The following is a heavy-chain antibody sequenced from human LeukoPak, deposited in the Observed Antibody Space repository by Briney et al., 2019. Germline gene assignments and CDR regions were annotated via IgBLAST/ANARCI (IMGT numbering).Heavy chain of an antibody. CDR1: GFTFSTYW. CDR2: IKQDGSEK. CDR3: TRVGRGFDY. V-gene: IGHV3-7*01. Sequence: GGSLRLSCVASGFTFSTYWMSWVRQAPGKGLEWVANIKQDGSEKYYVDSVKGRFTISRDNAKNSLYLQMNSLRAEDTAVYYCTRVGRGFDYWGQGTLVTVSS. J-gene: IGHJ4*02.